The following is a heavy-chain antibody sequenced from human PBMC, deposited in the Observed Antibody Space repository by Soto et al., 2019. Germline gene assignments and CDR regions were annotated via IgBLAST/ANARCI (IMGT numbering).Heavy chain of an antibody. CDR2: IYHGGTT. CDR1: GYSLSSGSY. Sequence: SETLSLTCAVSGYSLSSGSYWGWIRQPPGKEPEWIASIYHGGTTFYNPSLKSRVTLSVDTSKNHYSLKLRSVTAADTAVYYCARVHVMVVAGSTFDYWGPGILVTVPS. CDR3: ARVHVMVVAGSTFDY. D-gene: IGHD6-19*01. J-gene: IGHJ4*01. V-gene: IGHV4-38-2*01.